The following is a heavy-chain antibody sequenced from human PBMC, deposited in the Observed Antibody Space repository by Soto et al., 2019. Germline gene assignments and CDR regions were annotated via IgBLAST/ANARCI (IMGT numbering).Heavy chain of an antibody. D-gene: IGHD3-22*01. CDR3: ARDPGYNSSGYFPARFFDF. Sequence: PGGSLILSCAASGFTFSSYCMHWVRQAPGKGLEWVAVIWYDGSNKYYADSVKGRFTISRDNSKNTLYLQMNSLRAEDTAVYYYARDPGYNSSGYFPARFFDFWGKGKMVT. CDR2: IWYDGSNK. J-gene: IGHJ3*01. V-gene: IGHV3-33*08. CDR1: GFTFSSYC.